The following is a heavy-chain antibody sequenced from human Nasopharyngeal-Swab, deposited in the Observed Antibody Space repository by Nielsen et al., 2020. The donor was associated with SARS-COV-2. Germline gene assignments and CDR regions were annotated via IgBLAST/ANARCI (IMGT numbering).Heavy chain of an antibody. J-gene: IGHJ6*02. Sequence: GSLRLSCTVSGGSISSYYWSWIRQPPGKGLEWIGYIYYSGSTNYNPSLKSRVTISVDTSKNQFSLKLSSVTAADTAVYYCARASGSQGHPYYYGMDVWGQGTTVTVSS. CDR1: GGSISSYY. CDR2: IYYSGST. CDR3: ARASGSQGHPYYYGMDV. D-gene: IGHD1-26*01. V-gene: IGHV4-59*13.